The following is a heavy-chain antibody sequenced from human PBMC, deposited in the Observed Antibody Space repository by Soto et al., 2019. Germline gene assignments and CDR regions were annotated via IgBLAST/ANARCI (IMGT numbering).Heavy chain of an antibody. J-gene: IGHJ5*02. Sequence: QDQLVQSGAEVKKPGASVKVSCKASGYTITSHGISWVRQAPGQGLEWMGWISNYKGDTNYAQKVQGRVTMTIDTSTSTAYMEVRSLRSDDTAVYYCAGCSGGSCLNWFDPWGQGTLVTVSS. CDR3: AGCSGGSCLNWFDP. CDR2: ISNYKGDT. D-gene: IGHD2-15*01. CDR1: GYTITSHG. V-gene: IGHV1-18*01.